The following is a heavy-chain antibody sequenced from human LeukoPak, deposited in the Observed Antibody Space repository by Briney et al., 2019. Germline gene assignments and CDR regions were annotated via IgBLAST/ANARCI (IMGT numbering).Heavy chain of an antibody. Sequence: GASVKVSCKASGGTFSSYAISWVRQAPGQGLEWMGGIIPIFGTANYAQKFQGRVTITMDESTSTAYMELSSLRAEDTAVYYCARDAEVVPAAIDYFDYWGQGTLVTVSS. V-gene: IGHV1-69*05. D-gene: IGHD2-2*02. CDR1: GGTFSSYA. J-gene: IGHJ4*02. CDR2: IIPIFGTA. CDR3: ARDAEVVPAAIDYFDY.